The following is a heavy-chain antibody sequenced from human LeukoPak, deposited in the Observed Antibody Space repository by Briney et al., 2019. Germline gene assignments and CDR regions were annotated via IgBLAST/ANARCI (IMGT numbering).Heavy chain of an antibody. CDR2: IYYSGST. D-gene: IGHD4-17*01. V-gene: IGHV4-59*01. CDR1: GGSISSYY. J-gene: IGHJ4*02. CDR3: ARSTSTVTTPVY. Sequence: SETLSLTCTVSGGSISSYYWSWIRQPPGEGLEWIGYIYYSGSTNYNPSLKSRVTISVDTSKNQFSLKLSSVTAADTAVYYCARSTSTVTTPVYWGQGTLVTVSS.